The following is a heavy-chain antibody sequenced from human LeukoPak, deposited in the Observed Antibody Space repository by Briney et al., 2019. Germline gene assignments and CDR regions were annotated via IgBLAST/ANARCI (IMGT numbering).Heavy chain of an antibody. V-gene: IGHV1-18*01. CDR2: INAYNGNT. CDR3: ARDRHIAAAVYYYYMDV. J-gene: IGHJ6*03. CDR1: GYTFTSYI. Sequence: ASVKVSCKASGYTFTSYIISWVRQAPGQGLEWMGWINAYNGNTDYAQRVQGRVTMTTDTSTSTAYMELRSPRSDDTAVYYCARDRHIAAAVYYYYMDVWSKGTPVTVSS. D-gene: IGHD6-13*01.